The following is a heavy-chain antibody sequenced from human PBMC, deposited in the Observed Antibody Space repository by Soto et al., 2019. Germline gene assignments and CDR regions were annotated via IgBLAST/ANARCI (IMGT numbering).Heavy chain of an antibody. CDR1: GGTFSSYA. CDR3: ARGLSTFETTHYHYYYYGMDV. CDR2: IIPIFGTA. J-gene: IGHJ6*02. D-gene: IGHD4-4*01. Sequence: QVQLVQSGAEVKKPGSSVKVSCKASGGTFSSYAISWVRQAPGQGLEWMGGIIPIFGTANYAQKFQGRGTITADESTSTAYMDLSSLRSEDTALYYCARGLSTFETTHYHYYYYGMDVWGQGTTVTVSS. V-gene: IGHV1-69*01.